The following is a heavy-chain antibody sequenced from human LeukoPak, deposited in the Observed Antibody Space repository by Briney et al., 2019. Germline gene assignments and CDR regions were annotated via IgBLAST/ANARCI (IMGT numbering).Heavy chain of an antibody. Sequence: GGSLRLSCAASGFTFSSYGVSWVRQAPGKGLEWVSGISGSGHRTYYADSVKGRFTISRDNSKSTLYLQMNSLRVEDTAVYYCAKDQVAGSSAPIWGQGTMVTVSS. J-gene: IGHJ3*02. CDR1: GFTFSSYG. CDR2: ISGSGHRT. D-gene: IGHD6-19*01. CDR3: AKDQVAGSSAPI. V-gene: IGHV3-23*01.